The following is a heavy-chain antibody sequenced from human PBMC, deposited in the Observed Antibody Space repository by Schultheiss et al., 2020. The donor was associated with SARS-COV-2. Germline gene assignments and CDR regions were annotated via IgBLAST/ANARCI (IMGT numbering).Heavy chain of an antibody. J-gene: IGHJ6*02. V-gene: IGHV4-31*03. CDR1: GGSISSGGYY. Sequence: SETLSLTCTVSGGSISSGGYYWNWIRQHPGKGLEWIGYIYYSGSTYFNPSLKSRVTISVDTSKNQFSLKLSSVTAADTAVYYCARDVLRGGMYVWGQGTTVTVSS. CDR2: IYYSGST. CDR3: ARDVLRGGMYV.